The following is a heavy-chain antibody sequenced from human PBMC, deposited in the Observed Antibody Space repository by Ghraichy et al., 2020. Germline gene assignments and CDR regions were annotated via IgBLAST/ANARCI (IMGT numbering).Heavy chain of an antibody. D-gene: IGHD3-10*01. J-gene: IGHJ5*01. CDR2: TYYTGST. CDR3: ARHLPPSSYYNSGTYENWFDP. Sequence: SETLSLTCTVSGGSMNTRRYYWAWLRQSPGTGLEWIGSTYYTGSTYYSPSLKSRVTISEDTSNNQFSLRLNSVTGSDTAVYYCARHLPPSSYYNSGTYENWFDPWGQGTLVTVSS. V-gene: IGHV4-39*01. CDR1: GGSMNTRRYY.